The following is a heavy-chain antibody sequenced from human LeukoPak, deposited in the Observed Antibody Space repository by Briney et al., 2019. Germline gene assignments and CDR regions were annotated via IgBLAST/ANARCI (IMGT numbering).Heavy chain of an antibody. V-gene: IGHV3-23*01. J-gene: IGHJ4*02. D-gene: IGHD3-16*01. CDR3: AKDRRSLGGWGIDY. CDR2: VSGSGENT. CDR1: GFTFSSYA. Sequence: GGSLRLSCAASGFTFSSYAMNWVRQAPGKGLEWVSTVSGSGENTFYADSVKGRFTISRDNSKNTLYLQMNSLRPEDTAVYYCAKDRRSLGGWGIDYWGQGTLVTVSS.